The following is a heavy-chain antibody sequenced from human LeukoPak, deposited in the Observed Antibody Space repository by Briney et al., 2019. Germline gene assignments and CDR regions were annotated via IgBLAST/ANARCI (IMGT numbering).Heavy chain of an antibody. CDR2: ISYGGSSK. J-gene: IGHJ4*02. CDR1: GFTFSNYA. D-gene: IGHD3-10*01. Sequence: GGSLGLSCAASGFTFSNYAMHWVRQAPGKGLEWVAVISYGGSSKYYADSVKGRFTISRDNSKNTLYLQMNSLRAEDTAVYYCARGRDPGYYFDYWGQGTLVTVSS. V-gene: IGHV3-30-3*01. CDR3: ARGRDPGYYFDY.